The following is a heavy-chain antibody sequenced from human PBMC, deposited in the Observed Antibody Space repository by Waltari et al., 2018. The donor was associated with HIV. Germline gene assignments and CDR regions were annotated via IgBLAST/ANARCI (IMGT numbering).Heavy chain of an antibody. Sequence: EVQLVQSGAELNKPGESLRISCKGSGYSFLSHWIGWVRQKPGKGLEWMGSIYPADSDTKYSPSFQGQVTISADKSIGTAYLHWSSLKVADTAMYYCAKLQNGFDFWGQGTRLTVSS. V-gene: IGHV5-51*03. J-gene: IGHJ3*01. CDR2: IYPADSDT. CDR1: GYSFLSHW. CDR3: AKLQNGFDF.